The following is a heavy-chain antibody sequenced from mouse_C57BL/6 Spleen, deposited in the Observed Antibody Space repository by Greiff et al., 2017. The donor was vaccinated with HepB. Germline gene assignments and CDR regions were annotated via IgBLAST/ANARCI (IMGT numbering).Heavy chain of an antibody. Sequence: VQLQQSGAELVRPGASVTLSCKASGYTFTDYEMHWVKQTPVHGLEWIGAIDPETGGTAYNQKFKGKAILTADKSSSTAYMEPRSLTSEDSAVYYCTRGGYYVSSHWYCDVWGTGTTVTVSS. J-gene: IGHJ1*03. D-gene: IGHD1-1*01. CDR3: TRGGYYVSSHWYCDV. CDR1: GYTFTDYE. V-gene: IGHV1-15*01. CDR2: IDPETGGT.